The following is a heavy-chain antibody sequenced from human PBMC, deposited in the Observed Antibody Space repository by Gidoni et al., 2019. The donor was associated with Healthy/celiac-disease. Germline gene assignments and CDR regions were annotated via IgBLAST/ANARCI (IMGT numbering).Heavy chain of an antibody. D-gene: IGHD2-2*01. CDR3: ARIPGYCSSTSCPGSYYYYYMDV. CDR2: IIPIFGTA. CDR1: GGTFSSYA. Sequence: QVQLVQSGAEVKKPGSSVKVSCKASGGTFSSYAISWVRQAPGQGLEWMGGIIPIFGTANYAQKFQGRVTITADKSTSTAYMELSSLRSEDTAVYYCARIPGYCSSTSCPGSYYYYYMDVWGKGTTVTVSS. J-gene: IGHJ6*03. V-gene: IGHV1-69*06.